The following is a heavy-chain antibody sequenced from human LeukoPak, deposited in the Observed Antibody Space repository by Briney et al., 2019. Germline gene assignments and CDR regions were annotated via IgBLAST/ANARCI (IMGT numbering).Heavy chain of an antibody. CDR1: GGSISSYY. D-gene: IGHD6-13*01. J-gene: IGHJ6*02. CDR3: ARHEPGYSSSWDTRYYYYGMDV. Sequence: SETLSLTCTVSGGSISSYYWSWIRQPPGKGLEWIGYIYYSGSTSYNPSLKSRVTISVDTSKNQFSLKLSSVTAADTAVYYCARHEPGYSSSWDTRYYYYGMDVWGQGTTVTVSS. V-gene: IGHV4-59*01. CDR2: IYYSGST.